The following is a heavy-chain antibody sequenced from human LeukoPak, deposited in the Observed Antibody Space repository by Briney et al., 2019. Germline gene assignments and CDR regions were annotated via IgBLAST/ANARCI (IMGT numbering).Heavy chain of an antibody. V-gene: IGHV4-30-4*01. CDR2: MYYSGST. Sequence: SETLSLTCTVSGGSISSGDYYWSWIRQPPGKGLEWIAYMYYSGSTYYNPSLKSRLTMSADTSKNQLSLKLSSVTAADTAVYNCARPYYYDSRIDPWGQGILVTVSS. CDR3: ARPYYYDSRIDP. CDR1: GGSISSGDYY. J-gene: IGHJ5*02. D-gene: IGHD3-22*01.